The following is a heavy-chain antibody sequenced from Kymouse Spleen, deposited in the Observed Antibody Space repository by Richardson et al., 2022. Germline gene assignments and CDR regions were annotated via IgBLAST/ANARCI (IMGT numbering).Heavy chain of an antibody. CDR2: IYYSGST. CDR1: GGSVSSGSYY. V-gene: IGHV4-61*01. J-gene: IGHJ6*02. Sequence: QVQLQESGPGLVKPSETLSLTCTVSGGSVSSGSYYWSWIRQPPGKGLEWIGYIYYSGSTNYNPSLKSRVTISVDTSKNQFSLKLSSVTAADTAVYYCAREGGSYYYYYGMDVWGQGTTVTVSS. D-gene: IGHD1-26*01. CDR3: AREGGSYYYYYGMDV.